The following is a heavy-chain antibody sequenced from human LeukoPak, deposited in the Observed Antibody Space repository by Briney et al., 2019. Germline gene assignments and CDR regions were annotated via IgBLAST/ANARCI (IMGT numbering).Heavy chain of an antibody. V-gene: IGHV4-39*01. J-gene: IGHJ6*02. CDR1: GGSISSSNYY. CDR3: ARHSSGWHWGGSGMDV. Sequence: KASETLSLTCTVSGGSISSSNYYWGWIRQPPGKGLEWIGSINYSGSTHYNPSLKSRVTISVDTSKDQFSLKLSSVTAADTAVYYCARHSSGWHWGGSGMDVWGQGTTVIVSS. D-gene: IGHD6-19*01. CDR2: INYSGST.